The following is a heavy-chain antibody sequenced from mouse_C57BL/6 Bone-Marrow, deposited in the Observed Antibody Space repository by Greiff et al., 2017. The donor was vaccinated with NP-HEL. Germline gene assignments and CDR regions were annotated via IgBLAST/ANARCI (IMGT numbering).Heavy chain of an antibody. D-gene: IGHD4-1*01. V-gene: IGHV1-81*01. CDR1: VYTFPSSC. CDR3: ARWVNWGFDY. Sequence: PVASFTLSCPSSVYTFPSSCLSFLLHTPFQGLYWIGEISPRIGNTYYNEKFKGKSTLTADKSSSTAYMELRSLTSEDSAVYFCARWVNWGFDYWGQGTTLTVSS. J-gene: IGHJ2*01. CDR2: ISPRIGNT.